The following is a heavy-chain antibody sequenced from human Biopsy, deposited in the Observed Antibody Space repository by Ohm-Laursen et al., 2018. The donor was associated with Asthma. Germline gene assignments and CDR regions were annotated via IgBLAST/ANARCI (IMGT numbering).Heavy chain of an antibody. V-gene: IGHV3-7*01. CDR2: IKHDGSEK. CDR3: ARTFHFWSPYHAEHYQL. CDR1: GFTFGDYW. D-gene: IGHD3-3*02. J-gene: IGHJ1*01. Sequence: SLRLSCSASGFTFGDYWMSWVRQVPGKGLGWVANIKHDGSEKNHVDSLKGRFTISRDNAKSSLYLQMNSLRAEDTAVYYCARTFHFWSPYHAEHYQLWGQGTLVTVSS.